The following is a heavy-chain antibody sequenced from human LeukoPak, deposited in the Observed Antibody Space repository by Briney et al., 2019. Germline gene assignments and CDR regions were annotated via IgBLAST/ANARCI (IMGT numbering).Heavy chain of an antibody. CDR1: GFTFDDYA. D-gene: IGHD3-10*01. CDR2: ISWNSGSI. Sequence: GGSLRLSCAASGFTFDDYAMHWVRQAPGKGLEWVSGISWNSGSIGYADSVKGRFTISRDNAKNSLYLQMNSLRAEDTALYYCAKDRGFTMVRGVILDYWGQGTLVTVSS. V-gene: IGHV3-9*01. J-gene: IGHJ4*02. CDR3: AKDRGFTMVRGVILDY.